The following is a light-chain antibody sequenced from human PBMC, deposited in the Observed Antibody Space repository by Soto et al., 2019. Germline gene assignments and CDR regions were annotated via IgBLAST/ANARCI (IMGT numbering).Light chain of an antibody. V-gene: IGLV2-14*01. J-gene: IGLJ2*01. CDR3: SSYTGSGTLI. CDR2: EVS. CDR1: SSDVGGYNY. Sequence: QSALTQPASVSGSPGQSITISCTGTSSDVGGYNYVSWYQQHPGKAPKLMIYEVSNRPSGVSIRFSGSKSGNTASLTISGLQAEDEADYFCSSYTGSGTLIFGGGTKVTVL.